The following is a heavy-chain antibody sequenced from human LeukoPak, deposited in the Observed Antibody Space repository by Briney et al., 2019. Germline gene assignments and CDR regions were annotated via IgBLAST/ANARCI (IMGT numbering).Heavy chain of an antibody. CDR3: ARAGLSGYYNWFDP. Sequence: SETLSLTCTVSGYSISSGYYWGWIRQPPGKGLEWIGSIYHSGSTYYNPFLKSRVTISVDTSKNQFSLKLSSVTAADTAVYYCARAGLSGYYNWFDPWGQGTLVTVSS. CDR2: IYHSGST. J-gene: IGHJ5*02. D-gene: IGHD3-9*01. CDR1: GYSISSGYY. V-gene: IGHV4-38-2*02.